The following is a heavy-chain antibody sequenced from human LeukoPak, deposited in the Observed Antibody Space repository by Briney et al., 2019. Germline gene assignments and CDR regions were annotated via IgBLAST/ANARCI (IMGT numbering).Heavy chain of an antibody. CDR3: ARDFHQLVRAFDI. D-gene: IGHD6-6*01. CDR1: GYTFTGYY. V-gene: IGHV1-2*02. CDR2: INPNSGGT. J-gene: IGHJ3*02. Sequence: GASVKVSCKASGYTFTGYYMHWVRQAPGQGLEWMGWINPNSGGTNYAQKFQGRVTMTRDTSISTAYMELSRLRSDDTAVYYCARDFHQLVRAFDIWGQGTMVTVSS.